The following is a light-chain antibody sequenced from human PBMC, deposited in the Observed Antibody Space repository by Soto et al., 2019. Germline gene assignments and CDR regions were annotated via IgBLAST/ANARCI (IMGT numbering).Light chain of an antibody. V-gene: IGKV3-20*01. CDR3: QQYTGPPTT. Sequence: EIIWTQSPDTLSLSPGERSTLSGRASPTVSSNYLAWCQQRPGQAPRLLIYGASTRAAGIPDRFSGSGSGTDFTLTITRLEPEDSAVYFCQQYTGPPTTFGQGTRLEIK. CDR2: GAS. CDR1: PTVSSNY. J-gene: IGKJ5*01.